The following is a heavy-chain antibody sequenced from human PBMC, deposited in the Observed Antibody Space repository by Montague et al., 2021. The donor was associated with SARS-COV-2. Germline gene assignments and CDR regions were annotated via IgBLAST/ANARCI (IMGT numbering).Heavy chain of an antibody. CDR2: IDWDDDK. CDR3: ARISAWYSSGWSAFDY. CDR1: GFSLSTSGMC. J-gene: IGHJ4*02. V-gene: IGHV2-70*01. D-gene: IGHD6-19*01. Sequence: TLSLTCTFSGFSLSTSGMCVSWIRQPPGKALEWLALIDWDDDKYYSTSLKTRLTISKDTSKNQVVLTMTNMDPVDTATYYCARISAWYSSGWSAFDYWGQGTLVTVSS.